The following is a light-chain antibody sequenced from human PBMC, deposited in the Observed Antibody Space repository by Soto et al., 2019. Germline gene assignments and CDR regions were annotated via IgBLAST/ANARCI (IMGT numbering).Light chain of an antibody. CDR1: SSNIGAGYD. CDR3: QSYDSSLSARYV. J-gene: IGLJ1*01. Sequence: QSVLTQPPSVSGAPGQRVTISCTGSSSNIGAGYDVHWYQQLPGTAPKLLIYGNSNRPSGVPDRFSGSKSGTSPSLPITGLQAEDEADYYCQSYDSSLSARYVFGTGTKLTVL. CDR2: GNS. V-gene: IGLV1-40*01.